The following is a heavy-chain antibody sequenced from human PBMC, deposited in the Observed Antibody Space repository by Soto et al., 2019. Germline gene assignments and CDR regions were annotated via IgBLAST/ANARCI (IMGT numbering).Heavy chain of an antibody. Sequence: QVQLQESGPGLVKPSQTLSLTCTVSGGSISDGGYFWSWIRQRPGTGLEWIGYTHYSRSAYYNPSLKSRVPISLDTSKRPFSLRLSSVTAADTAVYYCARLHGTGSYYHYYYGIDVWGQGTTVTVSS. CDR1: GGSISDGGYF. CDR3: ARLHGTGSYYHYYYGIDV. J-gene: IGHJ6*02. V-gene: IGHV4-31*03. D-gene: IGHD3-10*01. CDR2: THYSRSA.